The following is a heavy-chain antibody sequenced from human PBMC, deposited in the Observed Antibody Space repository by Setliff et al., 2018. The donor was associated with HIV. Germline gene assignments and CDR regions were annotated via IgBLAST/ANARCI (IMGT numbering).Heavy chain of an antibody. D-gene: IGHD2-8*01. J-gene: IGHJ4*01. CDR1: GESFSGYY. CDR3: ARGAPYCNHGICHLFDY. V-gene: IGHV4-34*04. CDR2: INHSGRA. Sequence: SETLSLTCAVYGESFSGYYWSWIRQPAGKGLEWLGEINHSGRAKHNPSLKSRASISADTSKNQFSLRLTSVTAADTAVYYCARGAPYCNHGICHLFDYWGHGNLVTV.